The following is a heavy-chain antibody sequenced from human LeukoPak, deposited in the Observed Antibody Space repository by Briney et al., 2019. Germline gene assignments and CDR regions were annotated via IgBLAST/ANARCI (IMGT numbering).Heavy chain of an antibody. J-gene: IGHJ3*02. Sequence: VQPGGSLRLSCPASGFTFSSYAMSGVRRAPGKGLEWVSAISGSGGSTYYADSVKGRFTISRYNSKTTLYLQMNSLRAEDTAVYYCAKGLPPGGAKVVAVIWGQGTMVTVSS. V-gene: IGHV3-23*01. CDR2: ISGSGGST. CDR3: AKGLPPGGAKVVAVI. D-gene: IGHD3-22*01. CDR1: GFTFSSYA.